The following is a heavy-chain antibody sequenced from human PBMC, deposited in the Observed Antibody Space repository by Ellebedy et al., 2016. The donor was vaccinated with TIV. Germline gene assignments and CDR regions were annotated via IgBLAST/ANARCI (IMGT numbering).Heavy chain of an antibody. V-gene: IGHV1-18*01. Sequence: AASVKVSCKASGYTFTSYGISWVRQAPGQGLEWMGWISGYIGNTNYAQKLQDRVTMTTDTSTSTAYMELRSLRSDDTAVYYCARSGRFGELFNYYYGMDVWGQGTTVTVS. CDR1: GYTFTSYG. CDR3: ARSGRFGELFNYYYGMDV. J-gene: IGHJ6*02. CDR2: ISGYIGNT. D-gene: IGHD3-10*01.